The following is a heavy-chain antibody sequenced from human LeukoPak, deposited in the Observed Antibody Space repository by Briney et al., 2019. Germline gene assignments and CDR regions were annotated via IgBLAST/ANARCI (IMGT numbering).Heavy chain of an antibody. CDR3: AREVPDGYNFDY. CDR1: GGSVSSGSYY. J-gene: IGHJ4*02. Sequence: SETLSLTCTVSGGSVSSGSYYWSWIRQPPGKGLEWIGYIYYSGSTNYNPSLKSRVTISVDTSKNQFSLKLSSVTAADTAVYYCAREVPDGYNFDYWGQGTLVTVSS. D-gene: IGHD5-24*01. V-gene: IGHV4-61*01. CDR2: IYYSGST.